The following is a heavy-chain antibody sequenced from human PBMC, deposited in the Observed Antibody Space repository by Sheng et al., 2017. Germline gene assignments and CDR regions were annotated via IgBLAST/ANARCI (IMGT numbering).Heavy chain of an antibody. CDR1: GFTFSDYY. V-gene: IGHV3-11*05. D-gene: IGHD1-26*01. J-gene: IGHJ6*03. CDR2: ISPSGSYS. Sequence: QVQLEESGGGLVKPGESLRLSCVASGFTFSDYYMSWVRQAPGKGLDWLSYISPSGSYSMSADSVKGRFTISRDNAKTSLYLEMNTLRAEDTAIYYCARTSENGAYYMDVWGKGTTVTVSS. CDR3: ARTSENGAYYMDV.